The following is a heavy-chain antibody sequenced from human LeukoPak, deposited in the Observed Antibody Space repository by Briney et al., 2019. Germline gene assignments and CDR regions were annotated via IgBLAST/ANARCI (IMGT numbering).Heavy chain of an antibody. V-gene: IGHV3-21*01. CDR1: GFTFSSYS. CDR2: FSSSSSYI. CDR3: ARDDLPGVPLVPLGY. J-gene: IGHJ4*02. Sequence: GGSLRLSCAASGFTFSSYSMNWVRQAPGKGLEWVSSFSSSSSYIYYADSVKGRFTISRDNAKNSLYLQMNSLRAEDTAVYYCARDDLPGVPLVPLGYWGQGTLVTVSS. D-gene: IGHD2-2*01.